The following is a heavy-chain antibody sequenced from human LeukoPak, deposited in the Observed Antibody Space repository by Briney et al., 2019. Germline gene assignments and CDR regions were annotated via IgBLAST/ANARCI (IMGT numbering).Heavy chain of an antibody. J-gene: IGHJ4*02. Sequence: SQTLSLTCAISGDSVSSNSAAWNWIRQSPSRGLEWLGRTYYRSKWYDDYTMYAVSVKSRITIKPDTSKNQVSLQLNSVTPEDTAAYYCAREVAGTLAFDYWGQGTLVTVSS. CDR2: TYYRSKWYD. D-gene: IGHD6-19*01. CDR3: AREVAGTLAFDY. V-gene: IGHV6-1*01. CDR1: GDSVSSNSAA.